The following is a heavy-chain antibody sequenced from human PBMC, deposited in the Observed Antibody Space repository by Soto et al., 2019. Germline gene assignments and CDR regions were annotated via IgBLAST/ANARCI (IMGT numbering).Heavy chain of an antibody. CDR3: AHGLQFPRTRLASSVAMDV. Sequence: GEPLKISCAASGFTFGSSAMHWVRQVPGKGLEWISYISSGSTVLYYGDSVKGRFTISRDNARNSLFLQMRSLREDDTGVYYCAHGLQFPRTRLASSVAMDVWGRGTTVTVSS. V-gene: IGHV3-48*02. CDR2: ISSGSTVL. D-gene: IGHD4-4*01. J-gene: IGHJ6*02. CDR1: GFTFGSSA.